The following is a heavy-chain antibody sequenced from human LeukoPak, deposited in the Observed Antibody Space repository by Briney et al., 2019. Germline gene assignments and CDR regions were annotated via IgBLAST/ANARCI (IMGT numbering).Heavy chain of an antibody. D-gene: IGHD2-2*01. Sequence: PGGSLRLSCAASGLTFTNYSMNWVRQAPGMGLEWVSSISRSSRYINNADSVKGRFTISRDNAKNSLYLQMNSLRAEDTAVYYCARTRNLGYCSSTSCPNFDYWGQGTLVTVSS. J-gene: IGHJ4*02. V-gene: IGHV3-21*01. CDR2: ISRSSRYI. CDR1: GLTFTNYS. CDR3: ARTRNLGYCSSTSCPNFDY.